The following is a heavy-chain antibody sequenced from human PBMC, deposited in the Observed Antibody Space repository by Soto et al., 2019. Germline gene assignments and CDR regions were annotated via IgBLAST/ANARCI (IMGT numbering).Heavy chain of an antibody. CDR2: IVPTVDTS. D-gene: IGHD5-12*01. V-gene: IGHV1-69*06. Sequence: SVKVSCKTSGATFSSYAITWVLQAPGQGLEWMGGIVPTVDTSTYAQKFQGRVTITADKFTNTVYMELSSLRSDDTAVYYCVRVVAIPGYPDNWGQGTLVTVSS. CDR3: VRVVAIPGYPDN. CDR1: GATFSSYA. J-gene: IGHJ4*02.